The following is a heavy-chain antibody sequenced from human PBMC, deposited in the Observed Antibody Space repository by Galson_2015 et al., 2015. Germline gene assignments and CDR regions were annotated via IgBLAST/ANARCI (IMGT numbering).Heavy chain of an antibody. CDR1: GGSISSSSYY. Sequence: LSLTCTVSGGSISSSSYYWGWIRQPPGKGLEWIGSIYYSGSTYYNPSLKSRVTISVDTSKNQFSLKLSSVTAADTAVYYCASLAGGVYGMDVWGQGTTVTVSS. CDR3: ASLAGGVYGMDV. D-gene: IGHD2-15*01. CDR2: IYYSGST. J-gene: IGHJ6*02. V-gene: IGHV4-39*01.